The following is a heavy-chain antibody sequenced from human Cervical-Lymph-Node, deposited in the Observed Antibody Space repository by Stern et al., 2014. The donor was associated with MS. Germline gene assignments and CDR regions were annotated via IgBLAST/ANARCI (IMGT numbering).Heavy chain of an antibody. CDR2: IYPGDSDT. CDR3: ASLPGGIGYFPH. CDR1: GYTFNNYW. Sequence: EVQLVESGAEVKKPGESLKISCKGSGYTFNNYWIGWVRQMPGKGLEWMGIIYPGDSDTRYSPSFQGQVAISADKSISTAFLQWSSLKASDSAVYYCASLPGGIGYFPHWGQGTLVTVSS. J-gene: IGHJ1*01. V-gene: IGHV5-51*03. D-gene: IGHD2-2*01.